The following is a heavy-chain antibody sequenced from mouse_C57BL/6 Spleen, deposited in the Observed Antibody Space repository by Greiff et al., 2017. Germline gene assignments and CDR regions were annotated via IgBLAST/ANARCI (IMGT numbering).Heavy chain of an antibody. Sequence: EVQLQQSGAELVKPGASVKLSCTASGFNIKDYYMHWVKQRTEQGLEWIGRIDPEDGETKYAPKFQGKATITADTSSNTAYLQLSSLTSEATAVYYCARSPITTVPDWYFDVWGTGTTVTVSS. V-gene: IGHV14-2*01. CDR3: ARSPITTVPDWYFDV. CDR2: IDPEDGET. CDR1: GFNIKDYY. D-gene: IGHD1-1*01. J-gene: IGHJ1*03.